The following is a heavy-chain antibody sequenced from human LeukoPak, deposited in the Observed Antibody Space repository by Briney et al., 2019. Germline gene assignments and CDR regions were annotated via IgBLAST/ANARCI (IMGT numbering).Heavy chain of an antibody. CDR2: IIPILGIA. CDR1: GGTFSSYA. Sequence: GASVTVSCKASGGTFSSYATSWVRQAPGQGLEWMGRIIPILGIANYAQKFQGRVTITADKSTSTAYMELSSLRSEDTAVYYCATDDSQDAFDIWGQGTMVTVSS. V-gene: IGHV1-69*04. D-gene: IGHD3-22*01. J-gene: IGHJ3*02. CDR3: ATDDSQDAFDI.